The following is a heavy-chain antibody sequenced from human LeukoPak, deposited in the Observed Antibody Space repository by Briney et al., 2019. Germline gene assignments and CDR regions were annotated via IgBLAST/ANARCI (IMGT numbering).Heavy chain of an antibody. CDR2: IKQDGSVK. J-gene: IGHJ4*02. Sequence: GGSLRLSCAASGFTFSDYWMNWVRQAPGKGLEWVANIKQDGSVKYYVDSVKGRFTISRDNAESSLYLQMNNMRAEDTAVYYCAKVLGSSSWYSLGYWGQGTLVTVSS. CDR3: AKVLGSSSWYSLGY. D-gene: IGHD6-13*01. CDR1: GFTFSDYW. V-gene: IGHV3-7*04.